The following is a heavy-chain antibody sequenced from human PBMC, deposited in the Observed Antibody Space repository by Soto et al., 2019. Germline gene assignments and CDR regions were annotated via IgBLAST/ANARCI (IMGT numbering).Heavy chain of an antibody. CDR2: IYPGDSDT. V-gene: IGHV5-51*01. CDR3: ARQTHDSSGYYYYFDY. D-gene: IGHD3-22*01. Sequence: ESLKISCKGSGYSFTSYWIGWVRQMPGKGLEWMGIIYPGDSDTRYSPSFQGQVTISADKSISTAYLQWSSLKASDTAMYYCARQTHDSSGYYYYFDYWGQGTLVTVS. CDR1: GYSFTSYW. J-gene: IGHJ4*02.